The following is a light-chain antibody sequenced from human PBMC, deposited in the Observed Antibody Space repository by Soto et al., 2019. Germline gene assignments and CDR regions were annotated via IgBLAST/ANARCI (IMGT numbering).Light chain of an antibody. CDR2: DVS. CDR3: SSYTKGSTLYV. V-gene: IGLV2-14*01. J-gene: IGLJ1*01. Sequence: QSELAQQASVLDPGGHWITISCTGTSSDVGGYNYVSWYQQHPGKAPKLMIYDVSSRPSGVSNRFSGSKSGNTASLTISGLQAEDEADYYCSSYTKGSTLYVFGSGTKVTVL. CDR1: SSDVGGYNY.